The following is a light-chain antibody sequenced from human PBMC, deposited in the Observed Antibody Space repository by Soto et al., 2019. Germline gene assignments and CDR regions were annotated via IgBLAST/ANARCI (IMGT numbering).Light chain of an antibody. V-gene: IGLV2-14*01. CDR1: SSDVGGYNY. CDR2: DVS. Sequence: QSVLTQPASVSGSPGHSISISCTGTSSDVGGYNYVSWYQQHPGKAPKLMIYDVSNRPSGVSNRFSGSKSGNTASLTISGLQAEDEADYYCSSYTSSSTLAVFGTGTKVTVL. J-gene: IGLJ1*01. CDR3: SSYTSSSTLAV.